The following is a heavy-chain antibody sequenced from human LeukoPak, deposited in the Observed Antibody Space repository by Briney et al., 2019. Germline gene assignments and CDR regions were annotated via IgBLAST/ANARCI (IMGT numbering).Heavy chain of an antibody. CDR2: IKQDGSEK. J-gene: IGHJ4*02. Sequence: AGSLRLSCAASGFTFSNYWMIWVRQAPGKGLEWVGNIKQDGSEKRYADSVRGRFSISRDNAQTSLYLQMNRLRAEDTAVYYCARASDPWLQLSWGQGTLVTVSS. CDR3: ARASDPWLQLS. V-gene: IGHV3-7*05. D-gene: IGHD5-24*01. CDR1: GFTFSNYW.